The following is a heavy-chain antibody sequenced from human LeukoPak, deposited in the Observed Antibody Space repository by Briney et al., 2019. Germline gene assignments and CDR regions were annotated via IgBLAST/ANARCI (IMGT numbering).Heavy chain of an antibody. CDR2: INPNSDDT. CDR3: AGHWGSNDAFDI. CDR1: GYTFSGYY. D-gene: IGHD7-27*01. J-gene: IGHJ3*02. Sequence: ASVKVPCKASGYTFSGYYIHWVRQAPGQGLEWMGWINPNSDDTNYAQKFQGSVTMTRDTSISTAYMELRRLRSDDTAVYYCAGHWGSNDAFDIWGQGTMVTVSS. V-gene: IGHV1-2*02.